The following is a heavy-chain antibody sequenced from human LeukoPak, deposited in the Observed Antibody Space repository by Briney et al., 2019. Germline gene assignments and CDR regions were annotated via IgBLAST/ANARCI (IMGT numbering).Heavy chain of an antibody. CDR2: ITGNSDTI. CDR1: DFPFNPYT. CDR3: TRDSAVVAFDV. V-gene: IGHV3-48*04. Sequence: GGSLRLSCTASDFPFNPYTMHWVRQAPGKGLEWISYITGNSDTIYYADSVEGRFTISRDNAKKSLFLQMSSLRAEDTALYYCTRDSAVVAFDVWGQGTLVSGSS. D-gene: IGHD6-6*01. J-gene: IGHJ3*01.